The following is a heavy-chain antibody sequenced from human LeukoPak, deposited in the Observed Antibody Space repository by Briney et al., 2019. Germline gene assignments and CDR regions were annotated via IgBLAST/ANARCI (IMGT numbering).Heavy chain of an antibody. J-gene: IGHJ4*02. CDR2: IYTSGTT. V-gene: IGHV4-4*07. Sequence: PSETLSLTCNVSGVSVSNFYWSWIRQPAGKGLEWIGRIYTSGTTNYNPSLKSRVTMSADTSKNQLSLKLSSVTAADTAVYYCARENTVGVVDYWGQGTLVTVSS. CDR1: GVSVSNFY. CDR3: ARENTVGVVDY. D-gene: IGHD3-3*01.